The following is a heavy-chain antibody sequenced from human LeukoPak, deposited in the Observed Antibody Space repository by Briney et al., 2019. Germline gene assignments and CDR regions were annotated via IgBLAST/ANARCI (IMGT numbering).Heavy chain of an antibody. CDR1: GGSISSYY. CDR2: IYYSGST. Sequence: SETLSLTCTVSGGSISSYYWSWIRQPPGKGLEWIGCIYYSGSTNYNPSLKSRVTISVDTSKNQFSLKLSSVTAADTAVYYCASGIAAAGTSYYYYMDVWGKGTTVTVSS. CDR3: ASGIAAAGTSYYYYMDV. V-gene: IGHV4-59*01. D-gene: IGHD6-13*01. J-gene: IGHJ6*03.